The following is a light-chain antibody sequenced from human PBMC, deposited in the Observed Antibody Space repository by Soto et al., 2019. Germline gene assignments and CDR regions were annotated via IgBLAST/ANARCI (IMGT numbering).Light chain of an antibody. CDR3: QSYDSSLTVV. CDR2: GNS. J-gene: IGLJ2*01. Sequence: QLVLTQPPSVSGAPGQRVTISCTGSSSNIGGGFDVHWYQQLPGTAPKLLIYGNSNRPSGVPDRFSASKSGTSASLAITGLQAEDEADYYCQSYDSSLTVVFGGGTKLTVL. CDR1: SSNIGGGFD. V-gene: IGLV1-40*01.